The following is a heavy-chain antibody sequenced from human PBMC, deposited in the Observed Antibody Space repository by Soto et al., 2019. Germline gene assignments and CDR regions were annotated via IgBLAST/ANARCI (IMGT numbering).Heavy chain of an antibody. CDR2: ISAYNGNT. CDR1: GYTFTSYG. Sequence: ASVKVSCKASGYTFTSYGISWVRQAPGQGLEWMGWISAYNGNTNYAQKLQGRVTMTTDTSTSTAYMELRSLRSDDTAVYYCAREFFWRSSSSPTYYYYLDVWGKGTTVTVSS. V-gene: IGHV1-18*01. J-gene: IGHJ6*03. CDR3: AREFFWRSSSSPTYYYYLDV. D-gene: IGHD6-6*01.